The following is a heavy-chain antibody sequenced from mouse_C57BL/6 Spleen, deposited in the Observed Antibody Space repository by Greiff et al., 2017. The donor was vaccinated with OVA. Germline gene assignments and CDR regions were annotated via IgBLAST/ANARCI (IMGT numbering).Heavy chain of an antibody. D-gene: IGHD1-1*02. V-gene: IGHV6-3*01. CDR1: GFTFSNYW. CDR3: TGGYGLAY. J-gene: IGHJ3*01. Sequence: EVNVVESGGGLVQPGGSMKLSCVASGFTFSNYWMNWVRQSPEKGLEWVAQIRLKSDNYATHYAESVKGRFTISRDDSKSSVYLQMNNLRAEDTGIYYFTGGYGLAYWGQGTLVTVSA. CDR2: IRLKSDNYAT.